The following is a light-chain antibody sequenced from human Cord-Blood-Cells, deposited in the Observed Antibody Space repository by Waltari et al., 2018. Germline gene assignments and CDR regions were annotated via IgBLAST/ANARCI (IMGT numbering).Light chain of an antibody. Sequence: DIQMTQSPSSLSASVADRVTITCRASQSISSYLNWYQQKPGKAPKLLNYAASSLQSRVPSRFSGSGAGTDFTLTISSLQPEDFATYYCQQSYSTPRTFGQGTKVEIK. CDR1: QSISSY. J-gene: IGKJ1*01. CDR3: QQSYSTPRT. V-gene: IGKV1-39*01. CDR2: AAS.